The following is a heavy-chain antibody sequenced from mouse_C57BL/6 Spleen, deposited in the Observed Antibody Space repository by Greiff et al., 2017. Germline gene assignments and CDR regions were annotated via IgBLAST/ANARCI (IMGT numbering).Heavy chain of an antibody. CDR2: IDPENGDT. CDR1: GFNIKDDY. V-gene: IGHV14-4*01. J-gene: IGHJ3*01. CDR3: TTGGFAY. Sequence: EVQLQQSGAELVRPGASVKLSCTASGFNIKDDYMHWVKQRPEQGLEWIGWIDPENGDTEYASKFQGKATITAETSSNRAYLQLSSLTSEDTAVYYCTTGGFAYWGQGTLVTVSA.